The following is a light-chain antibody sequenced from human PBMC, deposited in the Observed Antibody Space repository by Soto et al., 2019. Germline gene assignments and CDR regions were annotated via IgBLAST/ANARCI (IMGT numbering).Light chain of an antibody. V-gene: IGKV1-39*01. CDR1: QSISRY. CDR2: AAS. Sequence: DIQMTQSPSSLSASVGDRITITCRASQSISRYLNWYQHKPGKAPELLINAASSLERGVPSRFSGGGSGTDFTLNISSLQPDDFATYYCQQNYRATPWTFGQGTKVDI. CDR3: QQNYRATPWT. J-gene: IGKJ1*01.